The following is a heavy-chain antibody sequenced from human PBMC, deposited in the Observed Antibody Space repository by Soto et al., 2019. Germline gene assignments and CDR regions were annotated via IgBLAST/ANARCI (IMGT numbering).Heavy chain of an antibody. CDR1: GGTFSSYA. Sequence: QVQLVQSGAEVKKPGSSVKVSCKASGGTFSSYAISWVRQAPGQGLEWMGGIIPIFGTANYAQKFQGRVTITADESTSTAYMELSSLRSEDTAVYYCAQNHQAHTLAGRSNYAFALWGQGTMVTVSS. CDR3: AQNHQAHTLAGRSNYAFAL. V-gene: IGHV1-69*01. CDR2: IIPIFGTA. D-gene: IGHD1-26*01. J-gene: IGHJ3*01.